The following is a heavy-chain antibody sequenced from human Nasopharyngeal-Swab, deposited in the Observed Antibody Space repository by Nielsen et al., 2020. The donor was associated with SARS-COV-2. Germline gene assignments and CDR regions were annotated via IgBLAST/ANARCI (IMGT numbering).Heavy chain of an antibody. Sequence: ASVKVSCKASGYTFTSYDINWVRQATGQGLEWMGWMNPNSGNTGHAQKFQGRVTMTRNTSISTAFMELSSLRSEDTAVYYCARGFIVATIFHYYYYMDVWGEGTTVTVSS. CDR3: ARGFIVATIFHYYYYMDV. CDR2: MNPNSGNT. J-gene: IGHJ6*03. D-gene: IGHD5-12*01. CDR1: GYTFTSYD. V-gene: IGHV1-8*01.